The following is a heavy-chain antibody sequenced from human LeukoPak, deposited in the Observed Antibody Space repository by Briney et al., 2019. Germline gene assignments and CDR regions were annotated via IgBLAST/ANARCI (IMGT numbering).Heavy chain of an antibody. J-gene: IGHJ4*02. CDR1: GFTFSDYY. CDR3: ARSPQLWLGGAYFDY. V-gene: IGHV3-11*01. CDR2: ISSSGSTI. Sequence: GGSLRLSCAASGFTFSDYYMSWIRQAPGKGLEWVSYISSSGSTIYYVDSVKGRFTISRDNAKNSLYLQMNNLRAEDTAVYYCARSPQLWLGGAYFDYWGQGTLVTVSS. D-gene: IGHD6-19*01.